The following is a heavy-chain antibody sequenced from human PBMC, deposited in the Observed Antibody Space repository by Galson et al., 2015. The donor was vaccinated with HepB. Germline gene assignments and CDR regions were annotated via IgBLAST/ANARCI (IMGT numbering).Heavy chain of an antibody. V-gene: IGHV2-70*01. D-gene: IGHD3-22*01. CDR1: GFSLSTSGMC. Sequence: PALVKPTQTLTLTCTFSGFSLSTSGMCVSWIRQPPGKALEWLALIDWDDDKYYSTSLKTRLTISKDTSKNQVVLTMTNMDPVDTATYYCARILNYYDSSGYSEVLDYWGQGTLVTVSS. J-gene: IGHJ4*02. CDR3: ARILNYYDSSGYSEVLDY. CDR2: IDWDDDK.